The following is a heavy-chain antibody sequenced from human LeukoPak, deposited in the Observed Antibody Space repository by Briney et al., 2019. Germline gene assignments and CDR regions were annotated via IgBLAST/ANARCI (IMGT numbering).Heavy chain of an antibody. CDR3: TRGDSGYDFRH. V-gene: IGHV4-4*07. D-gene: IGHD5-12*01. Sequence: PSETLSLTCTVSGGSISSYYWSWIRQPAGKGLEWIGRIYTGGNTNYNPSLKSRVTMSLDTSRNQFSLKLTSVTAADTAVYFCTRGDSGYDFRHWGQGTLVTGSS. CDR1: GGSISSYY. CDR2: IYTGGNT. J-gene: IGHJ4*02.